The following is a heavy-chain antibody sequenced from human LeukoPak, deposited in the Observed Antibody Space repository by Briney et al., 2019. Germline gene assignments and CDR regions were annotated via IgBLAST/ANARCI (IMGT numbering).Heavy chain of an antibody. D-gene: IGHD6-13*01. Sequence: PGGSLRLSCAASGFTFSSYAMSWVRQAPGKGLEWVSAISGSGGSTYYADSVKGRFTISRDNSENTLHLQMYSLRAEDTAVYYCAKGGAITGAGTCYFQYWGQGTLVTVSS. CDR1: GFTFSSYA. J-gene: IGHJ1*01. CDR3: AKGGAITGAGTCYFQY. V-gene: IGHV3-23*01. CDR2: ISGSGGST.